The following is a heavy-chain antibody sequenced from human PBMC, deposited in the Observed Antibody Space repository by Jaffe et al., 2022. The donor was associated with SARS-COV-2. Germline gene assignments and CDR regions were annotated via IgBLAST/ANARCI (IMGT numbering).Heavy chain of an antibody. CDR2: ISYDGTNK. J-gene: IGHJ4*02. CDR1: GFIFSNFG. Sequence: QVQLVESGGGVVQPGRSLRLSCAASGFIFSNFGMHWVRQAPGKGLEWVTAISYDGTNKYYADSVKGRFTISRDNSKNTLYLQMNSLRAEDTAVYYCAKELGIVVRPAAGFDYWGQGTLVTVSS. CDR3: AKELGIVVRPAAGFDY. V-gene: IGHV3-30*18. D-gene: IGHD2-15*01.